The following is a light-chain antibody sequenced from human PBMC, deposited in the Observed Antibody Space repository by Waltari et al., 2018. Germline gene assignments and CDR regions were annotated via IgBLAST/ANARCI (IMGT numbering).Light chain of an antibody. V-gene: IGLV1-44*01. J-gene: IGLJ3*02. CDR2: RND. CDR1: DSNIGDNV. Sequence: QSVLTQPPSASATPGHRVIISCSGSDSNIGDNVVNWYQQLPGTAPKLLIDRNDLRPSGVPDRFSAPKSGTSASLAISGLQSEDEADYYCATWDDGLGGVWVFGGGTKVTVL. CDR3: ATWDDGLGGVWV.